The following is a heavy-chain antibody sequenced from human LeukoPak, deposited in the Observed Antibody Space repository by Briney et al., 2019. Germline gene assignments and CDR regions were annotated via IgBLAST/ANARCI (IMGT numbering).Heavy chain of an antibody. D-gene: IGHD2-8*01. CDR1: GGSISSDKYY. V-gene: IGHV4-39*01. CDR2: FYYSGTS. CDR3: ARHVSANTGYFDY. Sequence: SETLSLTCTVSGGSISSDKYYWGWIRQSPGKGLEWIGGFYYSGTSYYNPSLESRVGIFVDTSRDQFSLDLYSVTAADTALYYCARHVSANTGYFDYCGQGTLVTVSS. J-gene: IGHJ4*02.